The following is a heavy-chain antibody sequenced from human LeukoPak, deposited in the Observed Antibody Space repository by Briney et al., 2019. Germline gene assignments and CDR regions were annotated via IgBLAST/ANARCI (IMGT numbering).Heavy chain of an antibody. V-gene: IGHV1-18*01. CDR2: ISTYDHDT. CDR3: VRDYFCSGGTCDDCFDP. CDR1: GYTFTNYG. J-gene: IGHJ5*02. D-gene: IGHD2-15*01. Sequence: GASVKVSCKASGYTFTNYGISWVRQAPGQGLEWMAWISTYDHDTNYAQKFRGRVTMTTDTSTSTAYTELRNLGSDDTAVYYCVRDYFCSGGTCDDCFDPWGQGTLVTVSS.